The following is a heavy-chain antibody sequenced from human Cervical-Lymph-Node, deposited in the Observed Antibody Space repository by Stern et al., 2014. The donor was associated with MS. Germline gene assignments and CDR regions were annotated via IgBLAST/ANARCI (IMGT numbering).Heavy chain of an antibody. CDR2: VYSTGNP. Sequence: QLQLQESGPGLVRPSQTLSLSCTVSGASVGIGSYFWSWIRQPAGKRLEWIGRVYSTGNPNYNPSPQSRVTISVDASKNQFSLNLTSVTAADTAVYYCASGSGAFDFFDFWGQGTPITVSS. D-gene: IGHD5-12*01. J-gene: IGHJ4*02. V-gene: IGHV4-61*02. CDR1: GASVGIGSYF. CDR3: ASGSGAFDFFDF.